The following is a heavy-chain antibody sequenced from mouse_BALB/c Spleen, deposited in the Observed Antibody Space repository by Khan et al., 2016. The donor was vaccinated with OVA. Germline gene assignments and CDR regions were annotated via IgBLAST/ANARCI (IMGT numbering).Heavy chain of an antibody. CDR2: IIYTGYT. D-gene: IGHD2-12*01. CDR3: ARSTYRYALVY. CDR1: GDSITSGS. V-gene: IGHV3-8*02. Sequence: EVQLQESGPSLVKPSQTLSLTCSVTGDSITSGSWNWIRKFPGNKLQYMGYIIYTGYTYYNPSLQSRISITRHTSKNQYYLQLNSVTDEDTATYYCARSTYRYALVYWGQGTLVTVSA. J-gene: IGHJ3*01.